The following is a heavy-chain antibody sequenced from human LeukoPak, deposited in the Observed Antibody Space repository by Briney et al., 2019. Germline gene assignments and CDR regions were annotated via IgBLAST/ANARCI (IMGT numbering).Heavy chain of an antibody. D-gene: IGHD3-16*01. Sequence: GGSLRLSCAASGLTLSNAWMNWVRQAPGKGLEWVSAITGSGDSAYYSDSVKGRFTISRDQSKSTVYLQMTSLRAEDTAVFDCAKGTTDYDASDPLDFWGQGTLVTVSS. V-gene: IGHV3-23*01. CDR2: ITGSGDSA. J-gene: IGHJ4*02. CDR3: AKGTTDYDASDPLDF. CDR1: GLTLSNAW.